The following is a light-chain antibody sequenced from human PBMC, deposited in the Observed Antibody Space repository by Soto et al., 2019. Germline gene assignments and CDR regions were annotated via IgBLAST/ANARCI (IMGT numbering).Light chain of an antibody. Sequence: ETVLTQSPATLSLSPGERATLSCRASQSVSSYLACYQQKHGQAPRLLIYDASTRATGIPARFSGSGSGTDFTLTISSLEPEDFAVYYCQQRSNWITFGQGTRLEIK. CDR1: QSVSSY. CDR2: DAS. CDR3: QQRSNWIT. V-gene: IGKV3-11*01. J-gene: IGKJ5*01.